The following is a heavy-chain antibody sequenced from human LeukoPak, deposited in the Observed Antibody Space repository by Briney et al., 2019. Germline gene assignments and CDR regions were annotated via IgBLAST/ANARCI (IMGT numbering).Heavy chain of an antibody. V-gene: IGHV3-30*02. CDR1: GFSFSTSG. CDR3: VRDGAHWDLDY. D-gene: IGHD7-27*01. Sequence: PGGSLRLSCAASGFSFSTSGMHWIRQAPGKGLEWVAFIQSDGGNEYYADSVKGRFTISRDNSKNTVHVQMNSLRAEDTAMYYCVRDGAHWDLDYWGQGTLVTVSS. CDR2: IQSDGGNE. J-gene: IGHJ4*02.